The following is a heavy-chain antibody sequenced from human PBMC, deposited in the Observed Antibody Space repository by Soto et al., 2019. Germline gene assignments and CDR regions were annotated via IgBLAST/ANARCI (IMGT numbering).Heavy chain of an antibody. Sequence: GGSLRLSCAASGFTFSSYEMNWVRQAPGKGLEWVSYISSSGSTIYYADSVKGRFTISRDNAKNSLYLQMNSLRAEDTAVYYCAREPDHWFDHWGQGTLVTVSS. CDR3: AREPDHWFDH. J-gene: IGHJ5*02. CDR2: ISSSGSTI. V-gene: IGHV3-48*03. CDR1: GFTFSSYE.